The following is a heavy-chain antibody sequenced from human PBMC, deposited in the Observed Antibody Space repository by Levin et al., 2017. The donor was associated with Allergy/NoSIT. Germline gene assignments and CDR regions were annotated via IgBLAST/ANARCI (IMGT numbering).Heavy chain of an antibody. CDR3: ARVSYGGSDY. J-gene: IGHJ4*02. Sequence: GGSLRLSCAASGFTFSSYWMHWVRQAPGKGLVWVSRISRDGSSTTYADSVKGRFTISRDNAKNTLYLQMNSLRAEDTAVYYCARVSYGGSDYWGQGTLVTVSS. V-gene: IGHV3-74*01. CDR2: ISRDGSST. CDR1: GFTFSSYW. D-gene: IGHD4-23*01.